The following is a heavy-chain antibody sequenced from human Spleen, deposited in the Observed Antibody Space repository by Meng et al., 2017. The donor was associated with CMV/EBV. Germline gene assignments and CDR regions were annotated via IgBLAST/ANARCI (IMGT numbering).Heavy chain of an antibody. D-gene: IGHD3-3*01. V-gene: IGHV1-2*02. Sequence: ASVKVSCKASGYTFTDYYMHWVRQAPGQGLEWMGWINPNSGGANYAQKFQGRVTMTRDTSISTAYMDLRRLTSDDTAIYYCARAIFAVAHKGGWFDPWGQGTLVTVSS. CDR1: GYTFTDYY. CDR2: INPNSGGA. J-gene: IGHJ5*02. CDR3: ARAIFAVAHKGGWFDP.